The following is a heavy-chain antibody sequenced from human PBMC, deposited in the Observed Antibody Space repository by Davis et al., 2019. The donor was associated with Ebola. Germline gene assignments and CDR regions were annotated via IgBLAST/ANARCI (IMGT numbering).Heavy chain of an antibody. CDR1: GGTFSSYA. CDR2: IIPILGIA. CDR3: AREGGRDFDWFIDY. Sequence: SVKVSCKASGGTFSSYAISWVRQAPGQGLEWMGRIIPILGIANYAQKFQGRVTITADKSTSTAYMELSSLRSEDTAVYYCAREGGRDFDWFIDYWGQGTLVTVSS. D-gene: IGHD3-9*01. J-gene: IGHJ4*02. V-gene: IGHV1-69*04.